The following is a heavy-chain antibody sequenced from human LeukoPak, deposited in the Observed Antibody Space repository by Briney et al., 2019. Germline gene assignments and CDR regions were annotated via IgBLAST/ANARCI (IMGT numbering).Heavy chain of an antibody. CDR2: ISWNSGSI. Sequence: GRSLRLSCAASGFTFDDYAMHWVRQAPGKGLEWVSGISWNSGSIGYADSVKGRFTISRDNAKNSLYLQMNSLRAEDTALYYCAKSILTGYYYLDYWGQGTLVTVSS. CDR3: AKSILTGYYYLDY. V-gene: IGHV3-9*01. D-gene: IGHD3-9*01. CDR1: GFTFDDYA. J-gene: IGHJ4*02.